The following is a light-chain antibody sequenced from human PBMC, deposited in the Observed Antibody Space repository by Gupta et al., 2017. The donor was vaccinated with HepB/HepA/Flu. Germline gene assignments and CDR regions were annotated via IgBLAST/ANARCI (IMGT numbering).Light chain of an antibody. V-gene: IGLV1-44*01. J-gene: IGLJ3*02. CDR2: AND. CDR1: SSNIGLLS. CDR3: AAWDDSLKVWL. Sequence: QSVLTQPPSASGTPGPRVTISCSGSSSNIGLLSVSWYQQLPGTAPRLLIYANDQRPSGVPDRFSGSKSGTSASLAISGLQAEDEANYYCAAWDDSLKVWLFGGGTKLSVL.